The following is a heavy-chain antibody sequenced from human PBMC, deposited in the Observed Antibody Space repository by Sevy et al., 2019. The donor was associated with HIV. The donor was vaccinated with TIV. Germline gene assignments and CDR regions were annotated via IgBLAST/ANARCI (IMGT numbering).Heavy chain of an antibody. CDR3: AREGKRCSSTSCYFDY. Sequence: GGSLRLSCAASGFTFSSYWMSWVRQAPGKGLEWVANIKQDGSEKYYVDSVKGRFTISRDNAKNSLYLQMNSLRAEDTAVYYCAREGKRCSSTSCYFDYWGQGTLVTVSS. J-gene: IGHJ4*02. CDR2: IKQDGSEK. V-gene: IGHV3-7*01. D-gene: IGHD2-2*01. CDR1: GFTFSSYW.